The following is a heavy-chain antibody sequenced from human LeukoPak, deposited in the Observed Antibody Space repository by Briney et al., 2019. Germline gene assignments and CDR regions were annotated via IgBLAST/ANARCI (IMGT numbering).Heavy chain of an antibody. CDR3: ARPISSGWYCFDY. Sequence: GGSLRLSCAASGFTFSSYSMNWVRQAPGKGLEWVSSISSSSSYIYYADSVKGRFTISRDNAKNSLYLQMNSLRAEDTAVYYCARPISSGWYCFDYWGQGTLVTVSS. J-gene: IGHJ4*02. CDR1: GFTFSSYS. V-gene: IGHV3-21*01. D-gene: IGHD6-19*01. CDR2: ISSSSSYI.